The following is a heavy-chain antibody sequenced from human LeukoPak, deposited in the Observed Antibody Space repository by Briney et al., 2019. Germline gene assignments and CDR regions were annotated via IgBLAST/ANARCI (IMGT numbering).Heavy chain of an antibody. J-gene: IGHJ5*02. CDR1: GGSISSYY. Sequence: SETLSLTCTVSGGSISSYYWSWIRQPAGKGLEWIGRIYTSGSTNYNPSLKSRVTMSVDTSKNQFSLKLSSVTAADTAVYYCARRGRRSSRTSGSYYPNWFDPWGQGTLVTVSS. D-gene: IGHD1-26*01. V-gene: IGHV4-4*07. CDR3: ARRGRRSSRTSGSYYPNWFDP. CDR2: IYTSGST.